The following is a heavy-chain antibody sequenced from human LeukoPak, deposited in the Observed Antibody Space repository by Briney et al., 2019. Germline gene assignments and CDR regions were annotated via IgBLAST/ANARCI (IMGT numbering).Heavy chain of an antibody. Sequence: ASVKVSCEASGDTFSNYGFNWVRQAPGQGLEWMGWLNTYNGYTNFAHRLQGRATLTTDTSTSTAYMDLRGLTSDDTAVYYCTTKKFADQGYFDSWGQGTLVTVSS. CDR2: LNTYNGYT. J-gene: IGHJ4*02. V-gene: IGHV1-18*01. CDR3: TTKKFADQGYFDS. CDR1: GDTFSNYG. D-gene: IGHD3-16*01.